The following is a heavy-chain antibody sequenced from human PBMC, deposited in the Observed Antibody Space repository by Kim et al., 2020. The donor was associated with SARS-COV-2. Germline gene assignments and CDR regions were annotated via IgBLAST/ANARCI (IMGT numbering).Heavy chain of an antibody. CDR3: ARVFKGLAAADY. Sequence: NNNPTPKSRVTISVDTSKNQFSLKLSSVTAADTAVYYCARVFKGLAAADYWGQGTLVTVSS. V-gene: IGHV4-34*01. D-gene: IGHD6-13*01. J-gene: IGHJ4*02.